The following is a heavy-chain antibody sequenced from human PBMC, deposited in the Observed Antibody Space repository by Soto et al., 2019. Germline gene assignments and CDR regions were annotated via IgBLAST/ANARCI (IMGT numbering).Heavy chain of an antibody. Sequence: QVQLQESGPGLVKPSETLSLTCTVSGGSVSSYYWSWIRQPPGKGLEWIGYIYYSGSTNYNPSLKSRVTISVDTSKNQFSLKLSSLTAADTAVYYCARSENWFDPWGQGTLVTVSS. V-gene: IGHV4-59*08. CDR3: ARSENWFDP. CDR1: GGSVSSYY. CDR2: IYYSGST. J-gene: IGHJ5*02.